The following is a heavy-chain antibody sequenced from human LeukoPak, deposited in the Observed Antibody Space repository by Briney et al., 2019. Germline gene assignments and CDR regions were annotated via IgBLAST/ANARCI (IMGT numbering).Heavy chain of an antibody. CDR3: XXGVHGDHYFDY. D-gene: IGHD4-17*01. CDR1: GGSFSGYY. J-gene: IGHJ4*02. V-gene: IGHV4-34*01. Sequence: PSETLSLTCAVYGGSFSGYYWSWIRQPPGKGLEWIGEINHSGSTNYNPSLKSRVTISVDTSKNQFSLTLSSVTAADTAVYYCXXGVHGDHYFDYWGQGTLVTVSS. CDR2: INHSGST.